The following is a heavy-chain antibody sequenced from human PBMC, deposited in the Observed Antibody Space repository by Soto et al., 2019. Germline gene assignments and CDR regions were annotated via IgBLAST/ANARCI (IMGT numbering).Heavy chain of an antibody. CDR3: ARGSRYSSTWSY. Sequence: SETLSLTCAVYXGSFXXYYWSWIRQPPGKGLEWIGDINYSGSTNYNPSLKSRVTMSVDTARNQLSLKMSSVTAADTAVYYCARGSRYSSTWSYWGQGTLVTVSS. CDR1: XGSFXXYY. J-gene: IGHJ4*02. D-gene: IGHD6-13*01. V-gene: IGHV4-34*01. CDR2: INYSGST.